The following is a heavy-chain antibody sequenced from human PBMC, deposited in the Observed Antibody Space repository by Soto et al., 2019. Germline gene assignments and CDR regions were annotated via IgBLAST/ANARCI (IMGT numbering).Heavy chain of an antibody. CDR2: IYHSGST. Sequence: TLSLTCAVSGGSISSGGYSWSWIRQPPGKGLEWIGYIYHSGSTYYNPSLKSRVTISVDRSKNQFSLKLSSVTAADTAVYYCARRYGSAIDYWGQGTLVPVSS. CDR3: ARRYGSAIDY. V-gene: IGHV4-30-2*01. J-gene: IGHJ4*02. CDR1: GGSISSGGYS. D-gene: IGHD1-26*01.